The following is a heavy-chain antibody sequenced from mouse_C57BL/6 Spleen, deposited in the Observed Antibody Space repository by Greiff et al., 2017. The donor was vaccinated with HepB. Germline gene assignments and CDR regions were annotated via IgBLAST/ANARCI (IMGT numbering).Heavy chain of an antibody. J-gene: IGHJ4*01. CDR2: IYPGSGNT. CDR3: ARRKLDYAMDY. CDR1: GYSFTSYY. D-gene: IGHD3-3*01. V-gene: IGHV1-66*01. Sequence: QVQLQQSGPELVKPGASVKISRKASGYSFTSYYIHWVKQRPGQGLEWIGWIYPGSGNTKYNEKFKGKATLTADTSSSTAYMQLSSLTSEDSAVYYCARRKLDYAMDYWGQGTSVTVSS.